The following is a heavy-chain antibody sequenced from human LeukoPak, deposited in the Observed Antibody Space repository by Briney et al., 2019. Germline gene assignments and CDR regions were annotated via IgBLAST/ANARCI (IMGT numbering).Heavy chain of an antibody. Sequence: SETLSLTCAVYGGSFSGYYWSWIRQRPGKGLEWIGEINHSGSTNYNPSLKSRVTISVDTSKNQFSLKLSSVTAADTAVYYCASLGGNSGSTFFDYWGQGTLVTVSS. V-gene: IGHV4-34*01. CDR1: GGSFSGYY. CDR3: ASLGGNSGSTFFDY. CDR2: INHSGST. D-gene: IGHD4-23*01. J-gene: IGHJ4*02.